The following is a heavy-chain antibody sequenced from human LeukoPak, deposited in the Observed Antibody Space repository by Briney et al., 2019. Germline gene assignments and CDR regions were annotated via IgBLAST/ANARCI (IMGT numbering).Heavy chain of an antibody. Sequence: PGGSLRLSCAASGFPFSTNDMTWVRQAPGKGLEWVAFIRYDGSNKYYADSVKGRFTISRDNSKNTLYLQMNSLRAEDTAVYYCAKDKRFGEYYLDYWGQGTLVTGSS. J-gene: IGHJ4*02. V-gene: IGHV3-30*02. CDR1: GFPFSTND. D-gene: IGHD3-10*01. CDR3: AKDKRFGEYYLDY. CDR2: IRYDGSNK.